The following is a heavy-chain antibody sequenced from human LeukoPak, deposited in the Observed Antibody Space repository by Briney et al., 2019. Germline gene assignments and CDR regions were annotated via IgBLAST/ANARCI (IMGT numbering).Heavy chain of an antibody. D-gene: IGHD3-10*01. CDR3: ATYSSGMAYDYFDY. V-gene: IGHV5-51*01. Sequence: GEPLKSSCKGSGYRVTTDWISGVRQMRGKGREWMGIIYPGDSDTKYRPSFQGQVTISADKAISTAYLQWSNLKASDTAMYYCATYSSGMAYDYFDYWGQGTLVTVSS. CDR2: IYPGDSDT. CDR1: GYRVTTDW. J-gene: IGHJ4*02.